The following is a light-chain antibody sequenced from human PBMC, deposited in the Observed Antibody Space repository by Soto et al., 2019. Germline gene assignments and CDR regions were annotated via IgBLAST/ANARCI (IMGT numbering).Light chain of an antibody. V-gene: IGLV2-8*01. CDR3: SSYAGINNLGV. Sequence: QSALPQPPSASGSPGQSVTISCTATSSDVGGYKYVSWYQQHPGKAPKLMIFEVNKRPSGVPDRFSGSKSGNTASLTVSGLQAEDEADYYCSSYAGINNLGVFGTGTKVTVL. J-gene: IGLJ1*01. CDR2: EVN. CDR1: SSDVGGYKY.